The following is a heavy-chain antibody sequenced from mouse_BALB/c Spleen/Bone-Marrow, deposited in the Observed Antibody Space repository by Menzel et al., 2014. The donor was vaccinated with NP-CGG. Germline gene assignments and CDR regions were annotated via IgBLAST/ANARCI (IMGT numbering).Heavy chain of an antibody. CDR1: GYSITSDYA. CDR2: INYSGST. V-gene: IGHV3-2*02. CDR3: TRLYYYGSSYFDY. D-gene: IGHD1-1*01. J-gene: IGHJ2*01. Sequence: VQLKESGPGLVKPSQSLSLTCTVTGYSITSDYAWNWIRQFPGTKLEWMGDINYSGSTSYNPSLKSRISITLDTSKNQFFLQLNSVTTEDTATYYCTRLYYYGSSYFDYWGQGTTLTVSS.